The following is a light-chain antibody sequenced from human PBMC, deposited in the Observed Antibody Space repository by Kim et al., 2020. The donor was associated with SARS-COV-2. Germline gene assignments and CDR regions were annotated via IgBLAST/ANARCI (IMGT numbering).Light chain of an antibody. CDR1: QNIGNY. Sequence: DIHMAQSPSSLSASVGDRVTISCRASQNIGNYLNWYQQIPGKAPKVLIIAASNLQIGVPSRFSGSGSATDFTLTISSLQPEDFATYYCQESYSNFHTFGQGTKLE. V-gene: IGKV1-39*01. CDR3: QESYSNFHT. CDR2: AAS. J-gene: IGKJ2*01.